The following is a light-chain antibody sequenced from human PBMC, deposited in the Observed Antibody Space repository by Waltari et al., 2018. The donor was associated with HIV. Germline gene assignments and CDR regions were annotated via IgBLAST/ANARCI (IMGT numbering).Light chain of an antibody. J-gene: IGKJ1*01. V-gene: IGKV3-15*01. CDR3: QQYNNWPPT. CDR1: QSVTSN. CDR2: GAS. Sequence: EIVMTQSPATLSVSPGERATLSCRASQSVTSNLAWYQQKTGQAPRLLIYGASTRATGIPARFSGGGSGTEFTLTIRSLQSEDFAVYYCQQYNNWPPTFGQGTKVEIK.